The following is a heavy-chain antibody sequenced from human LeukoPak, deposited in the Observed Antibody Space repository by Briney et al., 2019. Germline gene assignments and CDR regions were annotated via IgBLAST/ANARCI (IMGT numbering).Heavy chain of an antibody. Sequence: GGSLRLSCTASGFTFSHYAMSWVRQAPGKGLEWVSGISGSGGSTYYADSVRGRFTISRDNSKDTLYLQVSSLRAEDTAVYYCARDGCSSTSCYRPTFGMDVWGKGTTVTVSS. CDR3: ARDGCSSTSCYRPTFGMDV. CDR2: ISGSGGST. V-gene: IGHV3-23*01. J-gene: IGHJ6*04. D-gene: IGHD2-2*01. CDR1: GFTFSHYA.